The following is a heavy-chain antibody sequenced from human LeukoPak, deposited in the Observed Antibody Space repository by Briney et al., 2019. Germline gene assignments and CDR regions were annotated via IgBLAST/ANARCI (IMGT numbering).Heavy chain of an antibody. CDR1: GGTLSSYV. V-gene: IGHV1-69*01. J-gene: IGHJ4*02. CDR2: IIPIFDTA. Sequence: ASVKVSCKTAGGTLSSYVFSWVRQAPGQGLEWMGGIIPIFDTAKYAQKFQGRVTITADESTSTAHMELSSLRSEDTAVYYCARHYGDYPVFDYWDQGTLVTVSS. CDR3: ARHYGDYPVFDY. D-gene: IGHD4-17*01.